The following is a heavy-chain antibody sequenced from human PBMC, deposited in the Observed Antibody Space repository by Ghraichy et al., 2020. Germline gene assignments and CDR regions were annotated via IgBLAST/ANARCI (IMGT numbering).Heavy chain of an antibody. D-gene: IGHD3-10*01. CDR1: GGSISSSSYY. J-gene: IGHJ4*02. V-gene: IGHV4-39*01. CDR3: ARGSGSYYNVDY. Sequence: SQTLSLTCTVSGGSISSSSYYWGWIRQPPGKGLEWIGSIYYSGSTYYNPSLKSRVTISVDTSKNQFSLKLSSVTAADTAVYYCARGSGSYYNVDYWGQGTLVTVSS. CDR2: IYYSGST.